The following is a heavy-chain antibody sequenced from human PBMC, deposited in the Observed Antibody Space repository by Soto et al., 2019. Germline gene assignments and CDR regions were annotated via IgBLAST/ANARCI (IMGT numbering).Heavy chain of an antibody. J-gene: IGHJ5*02. Sequence: QVQLVQSGAEVKKPGSSVKVSCKASGGTFSSYAISWVRQAPGQXLXXXGGIIPIFGTANYAQKFQGRVTITADESTRXXXXXXXXXXXXXXXXXXXXXXXXXXXLXXGWWFDPWGQGTLVTVSS. CDR2: IIPIFGTA. V-gene: IGHV1-69*12. CDR3: XXXXXXXXLXXGWWFDP. D-gene: IGHD2-2*03. CDR1: GGTFSSYA.